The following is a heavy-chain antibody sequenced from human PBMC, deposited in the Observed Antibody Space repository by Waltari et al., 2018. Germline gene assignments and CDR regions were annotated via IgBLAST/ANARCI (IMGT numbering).Heavy chain of an antibody. J-gene: IGHJ3*02. D-gene: IGHD1-26*01. CDR2: IYYSGST. Sequence: QVQLQESGPGLVKPSETLSLTCTVSGGSISSYYWSWLRQPPGKGLEWIGYIYYSGSTNYSHALKSRVTISVDTSKNQFSLKLSSVTAADTAVYYWASYSGSYYDAFDIWGQGTMVTVSS. CDR1: GGSISSYY. CDR3: ASYSGSYYDAFDI. V-gene: IGHV4-59*01.